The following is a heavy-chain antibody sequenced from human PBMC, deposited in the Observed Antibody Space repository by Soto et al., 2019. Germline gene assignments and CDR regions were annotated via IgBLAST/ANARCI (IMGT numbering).Heavy chain of an antibody. CDR3: ARESAANDAFDI. D-gene: IGHD6-13*01. Sequence: GGSLRPSCAASGFTFSSYSMNWVRQAPGKGLEWVSSISSSSSYIYYADSVKGRFTISRDNAKNSLYLQMNSLRAEDTAVYYCARESAANDAFDIWGQGTMVTVSS. J-gene: IGHJ3*02. CDR2: ISSSSSYI. CDR1: GFTFSSYS. V-gene: IGHV3-21*01.